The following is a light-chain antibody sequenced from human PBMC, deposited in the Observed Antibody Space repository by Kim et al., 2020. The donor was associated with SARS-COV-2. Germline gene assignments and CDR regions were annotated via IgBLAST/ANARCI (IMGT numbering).Light chain of an antibody. V-gene: IGLV6-57*03. CDR1: SGSIASNY. Sequence: KTVTKSCSRSSGSIASNYVQWYQQRPGSAPTTVIYEDNQRPSGVPDRFSGSIDSSSNSASLTISGLKTEDEADYYCQSYDSSIPVVFGGGTQLTVL. CDR2: EDN. CDR3: QSYDSSIPVV. J-gene: IGLJ2*01.